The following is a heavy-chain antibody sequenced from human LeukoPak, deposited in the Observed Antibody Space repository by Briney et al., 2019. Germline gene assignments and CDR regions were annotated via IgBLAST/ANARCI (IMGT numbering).Heavy chain of an antibody. V-gene: IGHV1-2*02. Sequence: ASVRVSCKASGYTFTVYYMHWVRQAPGQGLEYMGWINPNSGGTNYVQKFQGRVTMTRDTSISTAYMELSSLRSEDTAVYYCAREVFGVEYNWFDPWGQGTLVTVSS. CDR1: GYTFTVYY. D-gene: IGHD3-3*01. J-gene: IGHJ5*02. CDR3: AREVFGVEYNWFDP. CDR2: INPNSGGT.